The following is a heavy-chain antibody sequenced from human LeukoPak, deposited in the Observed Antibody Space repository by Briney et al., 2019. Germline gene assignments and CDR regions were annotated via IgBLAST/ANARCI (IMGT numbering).Heavy chain of an antibody. J-gene: IGHJ3*02. CDR3: VRESYCSGGSCYSGRAFDI. D-gene: IGHD2-15*01. Sequence: GGSLRLSCAASGFTFSSYWMSWVRQAPGKGLEWVANFKQDVSEKYYVDSVKGRFTISRDNAKNSLYLQMNSLRAEDTAVFYCVRESYCSGGSCYSGRAFDIWGQGTMVTVSS. CDR2: FKQDVSEK. V-gene: IGHV3-7*01. CDR1: GFTFSSYW.